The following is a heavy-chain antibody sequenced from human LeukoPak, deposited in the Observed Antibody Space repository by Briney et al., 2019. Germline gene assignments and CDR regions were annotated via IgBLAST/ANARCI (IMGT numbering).Heavy chain of an antibody. J-gene: IGHJ4*02. D-gene: IGHD6-19*01. CDR1: RFTFSSYS. CDR2: ISSSGSYI. Sequence: PGGSLRLSCAASRFTFSSYSMNWVRQAPGKGLEWVSSISSSGSYIYYADSVKGRFTISRDNAKNSLYLQMNSLRAEDTAVYYCARAGYSSGSPPKCFDYWGQGTLVTVSS. V-gene: IGHV3-21*01. CDR3: ARAGYSSGSPPKCFDY.